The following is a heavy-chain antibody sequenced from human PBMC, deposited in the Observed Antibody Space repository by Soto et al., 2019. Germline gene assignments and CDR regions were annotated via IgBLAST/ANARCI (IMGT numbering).Heavy chain of an antibody. J-gene: IGHJ5*02. CDR3: AKHTGDDSSGYYQGWFDP. CDR2: ISGSGGST. D-gene: IGHD3-22*01. V-gene: IGHV3-23*01. Sequence: GGSLRLSCAASGFTFSSYAMSWVRQAPGKGLEWASAISGSGGSTYYADSVKGRFTISRDNSKNTLYLQMNSLRAEDTAVYYCAKHTGDDSSGYYQGWFDPWGQGTLVTVSS. CDR1: GFTFSSYA.